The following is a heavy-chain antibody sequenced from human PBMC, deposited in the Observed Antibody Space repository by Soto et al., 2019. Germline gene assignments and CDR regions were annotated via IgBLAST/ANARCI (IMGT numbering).Heavy chain of an antibody. CDR1: GFTFSSYD. CDR2: IGTAGDT. V-gene: IGHV3-13*01. J-gene: IGHJ4*02. Sequence: GGSLRLSCAASGFTFSSYDMHWVRQATGKGLEWVSAIGTAGDTYYPGSVKGRFTISRENAKNSLYLQMNSLRAGDTAVYYCARGFRQCDFWSGYCHKYYFDYWGQGTLVTVSS. D-gene: IGHD3-3*01. CDR3: ARGFRQCDFWSGYCHKYYFDY.